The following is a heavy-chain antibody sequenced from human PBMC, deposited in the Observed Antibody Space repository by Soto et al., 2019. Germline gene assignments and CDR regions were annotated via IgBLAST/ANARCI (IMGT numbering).Heavy chain of an antibody. Sequence: EVQLVESGGGLVQPGGSLRLSCATSGFTFSTYAMHWVRQAPGKGLEYVSAISRTGRSTYYANSVKGRFTISRDNSKITLYLQMDSLRAEDMAVYYCARDRCTNGVCYAPSDYWGQGTLVTVSS. D-gene: IGHD2-8*01. J-gene: IGHJ4*02. CDR1: GFTFSTYA. V-gene: IGHV3-64*01. CDR2: ISRTGRST. CDR3: ARDRCTNGVCYAPSDY.